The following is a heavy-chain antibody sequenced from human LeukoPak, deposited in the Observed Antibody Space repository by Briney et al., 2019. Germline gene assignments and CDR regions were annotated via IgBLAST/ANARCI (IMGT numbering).Heavy chain of an antibody. Sequence: GGSLRLSCAASGFTVSSNYMSWVRQAPGKGLEWVSVIYSSGTTYYADSVKGRSTISRDNSKNTLYLQMNTLRAEDTAVYYCASSRIAGALDYWGQGTLVTVSS. J-gene: IGHJ4*02. CDR2: IYSSGTT. D-gene: IGHD6-13*01. CDR3: ASSRIAGALDY. V-gene: IGHV3-66*01. CDR1: GFTVSSNY.